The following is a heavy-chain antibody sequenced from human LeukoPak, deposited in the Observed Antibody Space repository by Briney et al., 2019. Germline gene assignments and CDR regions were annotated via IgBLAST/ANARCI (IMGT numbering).Heavy chain of an antibody. CDR2: IHHDGRI. D-gene: IGHD3-22*01. J-gene: IGHJ3*02. CDR1: GGSIDSTNW. Sequence: ASETLSLTCDVSGGSIDSTNWWNWVRQPPGKGLEWIGEIHHDGRINYNPSLKSRVTISVDTSKNQFSLKLSSVTAADTAVYYCASNYYDSSGWAFDIWGQGTMVTVSS. CDR3: ASNYYDSSGWAFDI. V-gene: IGHV4/OR15-8*01.